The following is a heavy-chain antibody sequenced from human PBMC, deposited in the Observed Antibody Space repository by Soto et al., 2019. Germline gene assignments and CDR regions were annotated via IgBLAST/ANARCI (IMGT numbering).Heavy chain of an antibody. CDR1: GGSFSGYY. CDR3: ARGPRSSLKTGLDY. V-gene: IGHV4-34*01. D-gene: IGHD6-13*01. Sequence: SETLSLTCAVYGGSFSGYYWSWIRQPPGKGLEWIGEINHSGSTNYNPSLKSRVTVSVDTAKNQFSLKLSSVTAADTAVYYCARGPRSSLKTGLDYWGQGALVTVSS. CDR2: INHSGST. J-gene: IGHJ4*02.